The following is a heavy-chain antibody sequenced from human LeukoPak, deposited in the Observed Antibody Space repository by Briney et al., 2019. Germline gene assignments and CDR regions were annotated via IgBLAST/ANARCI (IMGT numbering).Heavy chain of an antibody. CDR2: IYHSGST. V-gene: IGHV4-38-2*02. J-gene: IGHJ4*02. Sequence: SETLSLTCTVSGYSISSGYYWGWIRQPPGKGLEWIGSIYHSGSTYYNPSLKSRVTISVDTSKNQFSLKLSSVTAADTAVYYCVFGELPRGYFDYWGQGTLVTVSS. CDR1: GYSISSGYY. CDR3: VFGELPRGYFDY. D-gene: IGHD3-10*02.